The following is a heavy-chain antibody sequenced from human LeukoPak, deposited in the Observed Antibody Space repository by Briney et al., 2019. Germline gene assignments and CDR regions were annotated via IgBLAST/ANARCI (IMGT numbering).Heavy chain of an antibody. V-gene: IGHV3-30-3*01. CDR3: AKEDAFDI. Sequence: GGSLRLSCAASGFTFSSYAMHWVRQAPGKGLEWVAVISYDGSNKYYADSVKGRFTISRDNSKNTLYLQMNSLRAEDTAVYYCAKEDAFDIWGQGTMVTVSS. CDR2: ISYDGSNK. CDR1: GFTFSSYA. J-gene: IGHJ3*02.